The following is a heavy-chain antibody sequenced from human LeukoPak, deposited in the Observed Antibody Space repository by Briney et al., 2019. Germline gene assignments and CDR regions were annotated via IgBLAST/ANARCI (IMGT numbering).Heavy chain of an antibody. CDR3: ASEITYYDFWSGRMGAFDI. D-gene: IGHD3-3*01. J-gene: IGHJ3*02. V-gene: IGHV1-69*01. Sequence: SVKVSCMASGGTFSSYAISWVRQAPGQGLEWMGGIIPIFGTANYAQKFQGRVTITADESTSTAYMELSSLRSEDTAVYYCASEITYYDFWSGRMGAFDIWGQRTMVTVSS. CDR2: IIPIFGTA. CDR1: GGTFSSYA.